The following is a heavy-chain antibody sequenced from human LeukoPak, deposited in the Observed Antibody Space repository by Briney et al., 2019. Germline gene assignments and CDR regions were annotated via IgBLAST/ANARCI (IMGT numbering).Heavy chain of an antibody. J-gene: IGHJ6*02. CDR3: ARASSPELQLYYGMDV. CDR1: GGSISSGGYY. D-gene: IGHD5-18*01. CDR2: IYYSGST. Sequence: SQTLSLTCTVSGGSISSGGYYWSWIRQHPGKGLEWIGYIYYSGSTYYNPSLKSRVTISVDTSNNQFSLKLSSVTAADPAVYYCARASSPELQLYYGMDVWGQGTTVTVSS. V-gene: IGHV4-31*03.